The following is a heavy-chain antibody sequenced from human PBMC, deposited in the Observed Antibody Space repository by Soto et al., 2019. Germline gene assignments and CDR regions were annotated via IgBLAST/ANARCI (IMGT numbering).Heavy chain of an antibody. V-gene: IGHV4-39*01. CDR3: AGRRAGDYYFDY. Sequence: SETLSLTCSVSGVSASSSSYYWGWVRQPPGKGLEWIGTIYYTGRTSYSPSLKSRVTISVDTSKTQFSLNLNSVTAADTAVYYCAGRRAGDYYFDYWGQGTLVTVSS. CDR2: IYYTGRT. J-gene: IGHJ4*02. CDR1: GVSASSSSYY. D-gene: IGHD1-26*01.